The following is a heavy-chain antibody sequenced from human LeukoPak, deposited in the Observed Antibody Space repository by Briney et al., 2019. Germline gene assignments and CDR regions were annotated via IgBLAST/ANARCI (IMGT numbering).Heavy chain of an antibody. D-gene: IGHD6-13*01. J-gene: IGHJ5*02. CDR1: GYTFTSYD. CDR3: ARGRRKIAAAGTGFDP. CDR2: MNPNSGNT. Sequence: GASVKVSCTASGYTFTSYDINWVRQATGQGLEWMGWMNPNSGNTGYAQKFQGRVTMTRNTSISTAYMELSSLRSEDTAVYYCARGRRKIAAAGTGFDPWGQGTLVTVSS. V-gene: IGHV1-8*01.